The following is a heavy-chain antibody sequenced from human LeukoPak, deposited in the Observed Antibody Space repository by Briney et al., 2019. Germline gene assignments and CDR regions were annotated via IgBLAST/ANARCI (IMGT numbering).Heavy chain of an antibody. D-gene: IGHD6-19*01. CDR3: ARVEAVAGPFDY. V-gene: IGHV4-59*12. CDR1: GGSISSYY. J-gene: IGHJ4*02. CDR2: IYYSGST. Sequence: SETLSLTCTVSGGSISSYYWSWIRQPPGKGLEWIGYIYYSGSTYYNPSLKSRVTISVDTSKNQFSLKLSSVTAADTAVYYCARVEAVAGPFDYWGQGTLVTVSS.